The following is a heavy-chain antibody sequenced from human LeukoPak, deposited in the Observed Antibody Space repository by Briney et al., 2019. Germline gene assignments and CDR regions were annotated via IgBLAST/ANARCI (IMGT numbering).Heavy chain of an antibody. J-gene: IGHJ4*02. V-gene: IGHV3-66*01. Sequence: GSLGPPCSASGFPVHRNFMGWVRQAPRKGLEWVSVIYSGGSTSYADSVKGRFTISRDSSKNTLSLQMNNLRAEDTAVYYCAREGGRGSADYWGQGTLVSVSS. D-gene: IGHD6-25*01. CDR3: AREGGRGSADY. CDR1: GFPVHRNF. CDR2: IYSGGST.